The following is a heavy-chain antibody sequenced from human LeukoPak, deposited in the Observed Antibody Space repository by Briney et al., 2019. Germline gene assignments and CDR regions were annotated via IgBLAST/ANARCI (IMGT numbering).Heavy chain of an antibody. V-gene: IGHV4-59*01. CDR3: ARAVGDFWSGWAYYYMDV. CDR2: IYYSGST. J-gene: IGHJ6*03. D-gene: IGHD3-3*01. Sequence: SESLSLTCTVSGGSISSYYWSWIRQPPGKGLEWIGYIYYSGSTNYNPSLKSRVTISVDTSKNQFSLKLSSVTAADTAVYYCARAVGDFWSGWAYYYMDVWGKGTTVTVSS. CDR1: GGSISSYY.